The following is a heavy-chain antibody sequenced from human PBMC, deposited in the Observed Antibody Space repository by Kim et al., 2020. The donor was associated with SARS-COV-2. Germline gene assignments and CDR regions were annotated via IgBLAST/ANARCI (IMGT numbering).Heavy chain of an antibody. CDR3: ARGTMVRGVIN. D-gene: IGHD3-10*01. J-gene: IGHJ4*02. CDR2: N. Sequence: NTQHPSLKSRVTISVDTSKHQFSLKLSSVTAADTAVYYCARGTMVRGVINWGQGTLVTVSS. V-gene: IGHV4-59*09.